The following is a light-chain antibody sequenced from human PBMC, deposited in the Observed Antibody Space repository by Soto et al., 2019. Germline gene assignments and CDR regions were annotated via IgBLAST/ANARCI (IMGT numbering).Light chain of an antibody. CDR1: SSDVGGYNY. CDR3: SSYAGSNNFGV. Sequence: QSVLTQPPSASGSPGQSVTISCTGTSSDVGGYNYVSRYQQHPGKAPKLMIYEVNKRPSGVPDRFSGSKSGNTASLTVSGLQAEDEAYYYCSSYAGSNNFGVFGTGTKVTVL. CDR2: EVN. V-gene: IGLV2-8*01. J-gene: IGLJ1*01.